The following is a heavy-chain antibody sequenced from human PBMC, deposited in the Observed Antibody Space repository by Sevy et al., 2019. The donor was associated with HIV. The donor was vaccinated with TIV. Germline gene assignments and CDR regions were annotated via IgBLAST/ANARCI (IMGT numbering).Heavy chain of an antibody. Sequence: GGYLRLSCEVSGFTFSNYWMTWVRQAPGKGLERVANIKEDGSDKYYGDSVKGRFSLSRDNAKNSLYLQMDSLGAEDTAVYYRVRDGLASATDFDYWGQGTLVTVSS. CDR2: IKEDGSDK. CDR1: GFTFSNYW. CDR3: VRDGLASATDFDY. V-gene: IGHV3-7*01. J-gene: IGHJ4*02. D-gene: IGHD2-15*01.